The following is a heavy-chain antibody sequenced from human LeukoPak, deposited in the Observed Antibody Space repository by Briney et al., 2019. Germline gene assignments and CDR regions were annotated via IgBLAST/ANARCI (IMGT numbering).Heavy chain of an antibody. CDR3: ATDPRSSGWYEADY. V-gene: IGHV1-8*03. CDR1: GYTFTSYD. J-gene: IGHJ4*02. D-gene: IGHD6-19*01. CDR2: MNPNSGNT. Sequence: ASVKVSCKASGYTFTSYDINWVRQATGQGLEWMGWMNPNSGNTGYAQKFQGRVTITRNTSISTAYMELSSLRSEDTAVYYCATDPRSSGWYEADYWGQGTLVTVSS.